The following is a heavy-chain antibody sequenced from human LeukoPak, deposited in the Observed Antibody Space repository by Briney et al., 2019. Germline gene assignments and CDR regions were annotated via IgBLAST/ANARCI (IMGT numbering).Heavy chain of an antibody. CDR2: IWYDGSNK. Sequence: HPGRSLRLSCAASGFTFSSYGMHWVRQAPGKGLEWVAVIWYDGSNKYYADSVKGRFTISRDNSKNTLYLQMNSLRAEDTAVYYCARDRIGATTERGSWFDPWGQGTLVTVSS. J-gene: IGHJ5*02. CDR3: ARDRIGATTERGSWFDP. D-gene: IGHD1-26*01. CDR1: GFTFSSYG. V-gene: IGHV3-33*01.